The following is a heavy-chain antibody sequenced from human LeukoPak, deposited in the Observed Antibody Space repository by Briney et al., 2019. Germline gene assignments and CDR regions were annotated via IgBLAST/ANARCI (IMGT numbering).Heavy chain of an antibody. V-gene: IGHV3-23*01. D-gene: IGHD6-6*01. CDR3: AGESSSIAARYYYYYMDV. CDR1: GFTFSSYA. CDR2: ISGTSRST. J-gene: IGHJ6*03. Sequence: GGSLRLSCAASGFTFSSYAMSWVRQAPGKGLEWVSAISGTSRSTYYADSVKGRFTLSRDNSKNTLYLQMNSLRAEDTALYYCAGESSSIAARYYYYYMDVWGKGTTVTVSS.